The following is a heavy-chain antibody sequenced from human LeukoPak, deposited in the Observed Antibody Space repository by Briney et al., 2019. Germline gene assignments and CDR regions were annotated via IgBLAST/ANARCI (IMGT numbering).Heavy chain of an antibody. Sequence: GRSLRLSCAASGFTFSSYAMHWVRQAPGKGLEWVAVISYDGSNKYYADSVKGRFTIPRDNSKNTLYLQMNSLRAEDTAVYYCARPSSGWALAGDYWGQGTLVTVSS. CDR1: GFTFSSYA. CDR2: ISYDGSNK. J-gene: IGHJ4*02. CDR3: ARPSSGWALAGDY. V-gene: IGHV3-30-3*01. D-gene: IGHD6-19*01.